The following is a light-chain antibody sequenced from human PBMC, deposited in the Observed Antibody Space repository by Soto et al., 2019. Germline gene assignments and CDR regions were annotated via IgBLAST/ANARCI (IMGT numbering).Light chain of an antibody. CDR3: KSYDSSLSGYV. Sequence: QSALTQSPSVSGAPGQRVTISCTGSSSNIGAGYDVHWYQQLPGTAPKLPIYGNSNRPSGVPDRFSGSKSGTSASLAITGLQAEDEADYYCKSYDSSLSGYVFGTGTKVTVL. CDR1: SSNIGAGYD. CDR2: GNS. J-gene: IGLJ1*01. V-gene: IGLV1-40*01.